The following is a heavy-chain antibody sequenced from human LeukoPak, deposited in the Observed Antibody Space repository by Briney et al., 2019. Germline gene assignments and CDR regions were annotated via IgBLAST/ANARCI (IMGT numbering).Heavy chain of an antibody. CDR3: ALYSSSSDY. Sequence: SETLSLTCTVSGGSTSSYYWSWIRQPPGKGLEWIGFIYDSGSTYYNPSLKSRVTISVDTSKNQFSLKLSSVTAADTAMYYCALYSSSSDYWGRGTLVTVSS. V-gene: IGHV4-59*01. J-gene: IGHJ4*02. CDR2: IYDSGST. D-gene: IGHD6-6*01. CDR1: GGSTSSYY.